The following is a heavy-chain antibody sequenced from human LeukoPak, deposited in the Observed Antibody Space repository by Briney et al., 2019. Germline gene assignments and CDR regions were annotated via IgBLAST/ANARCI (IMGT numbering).Heavy chain of an antibody. D-gene: IGHD3-22*01. V-gene: IGHV1-69*13. CDR3: ARKYYYDSSGYYGMDV. J-gene: IGHJ6*02. CDR2: IIPIFGTA. CDR1: GGTFSIYA. Sequence: SVTVSCKASGGTFSIYAISWVRQAPGQGLEWMGGIIPIFGTANYAQKFQGRVTITADESTSTAYMELSSLRSEDTAVYYCARKYYYDSSGYYGMDVWGQGTTVTVSS.